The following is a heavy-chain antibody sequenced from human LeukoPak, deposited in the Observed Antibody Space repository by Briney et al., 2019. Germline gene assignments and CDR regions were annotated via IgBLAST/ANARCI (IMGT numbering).Heavy chain of an antibody. V-gene: IGHV1-8*03. CDR1: GYTFTTYH. Sequence: ASVKVSCKTSGYTFTTYHINWVRQATGQGLEWLGWMNPYSGARGYAEKFQGRLSITSDTSISTAYMELSSLRSDDTAVYFCARTTSLTASGYDYWGQGTLVTVSS. J-gene: IGHJ4*02. CDR2: MNPYSGAR. D-gene: IGHD4-17*01. CDR3: ARTTSLTASGYDY.